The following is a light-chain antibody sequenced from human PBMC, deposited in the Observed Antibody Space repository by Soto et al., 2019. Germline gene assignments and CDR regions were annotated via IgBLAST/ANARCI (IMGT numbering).Light chain of an antibody. Sequence: DIQMTQDPSSVSASVVDRVTITCRARQVISIWLAGYQQKPGKAPKLLIYAASSLQSGGPSRFSGSGSGTDFTLTISSLQPEDFATYYCQQANRFPWTFGKGPKVEIK. J-gene: IGKJ1*01. CDR2: AAS. CDR1: QVISIW. CDR3: QQANRFPWT. V-gene: IGKV1-12*02.